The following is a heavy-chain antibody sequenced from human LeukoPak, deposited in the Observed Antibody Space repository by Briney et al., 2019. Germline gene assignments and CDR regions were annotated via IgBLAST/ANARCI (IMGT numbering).Heavy chain of an antibody. CDR1: GYTFTNYY. V-gene: IGHV1-46*01. J-gene: IGHJ5*02. CDR2: INPSGGST. Sequence: ASVKVSCKASGYTFTNYYMHWVRQAPGQGLGWMGIINPSGGSTSYAQKFQGRVTMTRGTSTSTVYMELSSLRSEDTAVYYCARAAIVGTTMWFDPWGQGTLVTVSS. D-gene: IGHD1-26*01. CDR3: ARAAIVGTTMWFDP.